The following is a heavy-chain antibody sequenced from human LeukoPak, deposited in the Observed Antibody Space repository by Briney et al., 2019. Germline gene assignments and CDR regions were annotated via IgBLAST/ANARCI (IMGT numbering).Heavy chain of an antibody. J-gene: IGHJ4*02. CDR3: ATSHQNVVVPVAPDY. CDR2: IIPIFGPA. CDR1: GGTFNNYA. D-gene: IGHD2-2*01. Sequence: ASVKVSCKASGGTFNNYAISWVRQAPGQGLEWMGGIIPIFGPANYAQKFRGRVTITTDESTSTAYMELSSLRSEDTAVYYCATSHQNVVVPVAPDYWGQGTLVTVSS. V-gene: IGHV1-69*05.